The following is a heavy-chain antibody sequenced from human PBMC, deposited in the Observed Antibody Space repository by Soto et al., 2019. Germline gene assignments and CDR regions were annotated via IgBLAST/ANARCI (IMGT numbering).Heavy chain of an antibody. Sequence: PGGSLRLSCAASGFTFSSYAMSWVRQAPGKGLEWVSAISGSGGSTYYADSVKGRFTISRDNSKNTLYLQMNSLRAEDTAVYYCAKDLEVCSSTSCPASHYYYYYMDVWGKGTTVTVSS. CDR2: ISGSGGST. D-gene: IGHD2-2*01. J-gene: IGHJ6*03. CDR1: GFTFSSYA. CDR3: AKDLEVCSSTSCPASHYYYYYMDV. V-gene: IGHV3-23*01.